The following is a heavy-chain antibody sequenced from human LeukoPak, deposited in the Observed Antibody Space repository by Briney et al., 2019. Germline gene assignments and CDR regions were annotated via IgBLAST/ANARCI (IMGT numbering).Heavy chain of an antibody. CDR3: AREGYGTPFDS. D-gene: IGHD4-17*01. Sequence: SETLSLTCAFSGGSISSSYWSWIRQPPGKGLEWIGYIFHSGTTNYNPSPKSRVTISLDTSKNQFSLKLSSVTAADTAMYYCAREGYGTPFDSWGQGTLVTVSS. CDR1: GGSISSSY. J-gene: IGHJ4*02. V-gene: IGHV4-59*01. CDR2: IFHSGTT.